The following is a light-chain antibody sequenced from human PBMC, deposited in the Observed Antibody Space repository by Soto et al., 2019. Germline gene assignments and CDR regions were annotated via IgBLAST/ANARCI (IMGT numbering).Light chain of an antibody. CDR3: MQGTHPPLT. CDR1: QSLEYSDGRTY. V-gene: IGKV2-30*01. Sequence: EVVMTQSPLSLPVTLGQPASISCRSSQSLEYSDGRTYLNWFQQRPGQSPRRLIYMVSNPDSGVPDRVSSSGSGSDFTLKISREEAEDVGVYYCMQGTHPPLTFGGGTKVEIK. J-gene: IGKJ4*01. CDR2: MVS.